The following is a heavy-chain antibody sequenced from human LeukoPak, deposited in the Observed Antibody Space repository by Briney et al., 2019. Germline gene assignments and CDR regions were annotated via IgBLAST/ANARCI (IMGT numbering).Heavy chain of an antibody. Sequence: GSLSLSCAASGFRFSTNPMSWVRQAPGKGLEWVSAISPDRTYYADSVKGRRTISRHNYKNTVDIHFNSPSAEDTAIYYCVKEHVDRAFTRSFEIWGQGTVVTVSS. V-gene: IGHV3-23*01. CDR1: GFRFSTNP. D-gene: IGHD3-10*01. J-gene: IGHJ3*02. CDR3: VKEHVDRAFTRSFEI. CDR2: ISPDRT.